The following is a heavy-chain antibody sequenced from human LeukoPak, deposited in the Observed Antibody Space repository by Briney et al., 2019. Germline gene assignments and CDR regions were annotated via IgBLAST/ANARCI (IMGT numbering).Heavy chain of an antibody. D-gene: IGHD2-2*01. Sequence: ASVKVSCKASGYTFTSYGINWVRQATGQGLDWMGWMNPNSGNTGYAQKFQGRVTMTRNTSISTAYMELSSLRSEDTAVYYCARDIVVVPAAIEANQKYYYYYGMDVWGQGTTVTVSS. V-gene: IGHV1-8*01. CDR1: GYTFTSYG. CDR2: MNPNSGNT. CDR3: ARDIVVVPAAIEANQKYYYYYGMDV. J-gene: IGHJ6*02.